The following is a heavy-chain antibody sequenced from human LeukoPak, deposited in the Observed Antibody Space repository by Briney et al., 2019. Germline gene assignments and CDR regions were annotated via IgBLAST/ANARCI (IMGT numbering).Heavy chain of an antibody. CDR3: ARDMFKYYYDSSGYPDY. Sequence: ASVKVSCKASGYTFTSYGISWVRQAPGQGLEWMGWISAYNGNTNYAQKLQGRVTMTTDTSTSTAYMERRSLRSDDTDVYYCARDMFKYYYDSSGYPDYWGQGTLVTVSS. CDR1: GYTFTSYG. V-gene: IGHV1-18*01. CDR2: ISAYNGNT. J-gene: IGHJ4*02. D-gene: IGHD3-22*01.